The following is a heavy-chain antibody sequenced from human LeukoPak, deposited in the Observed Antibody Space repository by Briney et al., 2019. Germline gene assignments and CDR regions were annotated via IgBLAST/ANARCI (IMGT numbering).Heavy chain of an antibody. V-gene: IGHV4-31*03. CDR1: GGSISSGGYY. CDR3: ARSVVPAAFDAFDI. CDR2: IYYSGST. Sequence: PSETLSLTCTVSGGSISSGGYYWSWIRQHPGKGLEWIGYIYYSGSTYYNPSLKSRVTISVDTSKNQFSLKLSSVTAADTAVYYRARSVVPAAFDAFDIWGQGTMVTVSS. J-gene: IGHJ3*02. D-gene: IGHD2-2*01.